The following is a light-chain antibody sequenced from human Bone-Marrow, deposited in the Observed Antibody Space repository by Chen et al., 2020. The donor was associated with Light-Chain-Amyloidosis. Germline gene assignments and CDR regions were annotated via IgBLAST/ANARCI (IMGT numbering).Light chain of an antibody. CDR3: AAWDDSLSGPWV. Sequence: QSALTQPPSASGSPGQSVTISCTGTSSDVGGHNYVSWYQQHPGKAPTLMIYEVTKRPSGVPERFSGSKSGTSASLAISGLRSEDEADYYCAAWDDSLSGPWVFGGGTKLTVL. V-gene: IGLV2-8*01. J-gene: IGLJ3*02. CDR2: EVT. CDR1: SSDVGGHNY.